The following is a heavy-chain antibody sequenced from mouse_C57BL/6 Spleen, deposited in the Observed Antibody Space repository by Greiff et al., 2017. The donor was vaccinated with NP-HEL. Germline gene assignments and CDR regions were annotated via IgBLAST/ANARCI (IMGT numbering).Heavy chain of an antibody. J-gene: IGHJ3*01. CDR2: IYPGDGDT. CDR1: GYAFSSSW. CDR3: ARRYYDYDGAWFAY. V-gene: IGHV1-82*01. D-gene: IGHD2-4*01. Sequence: VKLQESGPELVKPGASVKISCKASGYAFSSSWMNWVKQRPGKGLEWIGRIYPGDGDTNYNGKFKGKATLTADKASSTAYMQLTSLTSADSSVYFCARRYYDYDGAWFAYWGQGTLVTVSA.